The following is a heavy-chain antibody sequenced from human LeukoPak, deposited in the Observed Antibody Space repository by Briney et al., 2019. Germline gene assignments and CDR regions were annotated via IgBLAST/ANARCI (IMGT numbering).Heavy chain of an antibody. V-gene: IGHV3-21*01. CDR2: ISSSSSYI. Sequence: GGSLRLSXAASGFTFSSYSMNWVRQAPGKGLEWVSSISSSSSYIYYADSVKGRFTISRDNAKNSLYLQMNSLRAEDTAVYYCARGVHGDYSSDYWGQGTLVTVSS. CDR1: GFTFSSYS. J-gene: IGHJ4*02. CDR3: ARGVHGDYSSDY. D-gene: IGHD4-17*01.